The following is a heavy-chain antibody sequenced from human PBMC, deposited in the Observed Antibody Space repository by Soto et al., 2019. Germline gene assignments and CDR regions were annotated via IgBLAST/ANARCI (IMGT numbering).Heavy chain of an antibody. J-gene: IGHJ4*02. CDR3: ARASGTYYDFWSGYRPGEGPYYFDY. D-gene: IGHD3-3*01. CDR1: GGSFSGYY. V-gene: IGHV4-34*01. CDR2: INHSASA. Sequence: QVQLQQWGAGLLKPSETLSLTCAVYGGSFSGYYWSWIRQPPGKGLEWIGEINHSASANYNPSLKGRVTISVDTSKNQFSLKLSSLTAADTAVYYCARASGTYYDFWSGYRPGEGPYYFDYWGQGTLVTVSS.